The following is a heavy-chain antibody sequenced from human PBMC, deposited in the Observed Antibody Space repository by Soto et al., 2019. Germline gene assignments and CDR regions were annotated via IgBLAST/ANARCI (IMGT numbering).Heavy chain of an antibody. CDR3: ARDSGQLSPSYYYYYYMDV. CDR2: IKQDGSEK. V-gene: IGHV3-7*01. Sequence: PGGSLRLSCAASGFTFSSYWMSWVRQAPGKGLEWVANIKQDGSEKYYVDSVKGRFAISRDNAKNSLYLQMNSLRAEDTAVYYCARDSGQLSPSYYYYYYMDVWGKGTTVTVSS. J-gene: IGHJ6*03. D-gene: IGHD6-6*01. CDR1: GFTFSSYW.